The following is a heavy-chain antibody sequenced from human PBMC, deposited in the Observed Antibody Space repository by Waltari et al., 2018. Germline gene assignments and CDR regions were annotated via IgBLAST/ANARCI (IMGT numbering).Heavy chain of an antibody. J-gene: IGHJ4*02. V-gene: IGHV3-23*01. CDR3: AKGVHASTYYDFWSGYYYYFDY. CDR1: GFTFSSYA. D-gene: IGHD3-3*01. CDR2: ISGSGGST. Sequence: LSCAASGFTFSSYAMSWVRQAPGKGLEWVSAISGSGGSTYYADSVKGRFTISRDNSKNTLYLQMNSLRAEDTAVYYCAKGVHASTYYDFWSGYYYYFDYWGQGTLVTVSS.